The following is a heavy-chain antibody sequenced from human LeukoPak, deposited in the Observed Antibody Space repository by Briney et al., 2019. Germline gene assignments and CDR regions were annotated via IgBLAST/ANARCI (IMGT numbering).Heavy chain of an antibody. CDR2: INSDGSST. V-gene: IGHV3-74*01. CDR3: ARDRGGTFDY. J-gene: IGHJ4*02. Sequence: GGAPGISFSAPGLTLRSYWVDWGRPTPREGVGWVSHINSDGSSTSYADSVKGRFTISRDNAKNTLYLQMNSLRAEDTAVYYCARDRGGTFDYWGQGTPVTVSS. D-gene: IGHD3-16*01. CDR1: GLTLRSYW.